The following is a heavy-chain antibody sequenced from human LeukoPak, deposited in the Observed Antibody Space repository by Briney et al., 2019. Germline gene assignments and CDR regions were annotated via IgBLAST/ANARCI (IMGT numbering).Heavy chain of an antibody. Sequence: GGSLRLSCAVSGFNFDDYAIHWVRQPPGKGLEWVSGISRNSASIGYADSVKGRFSISRDNAKNSLYLQMGSLRTEDSALYYCTNGSPYHTGLDVWGQGTSVTVS. D-gene: IGHD6-19*01. CDR2: ISRNSASI. CDR3: TNGSPYHTGLDV. J-gene: IGHJ6*02. CDR1: GFNFDDYA. V-gene: IGHV3-9*01.